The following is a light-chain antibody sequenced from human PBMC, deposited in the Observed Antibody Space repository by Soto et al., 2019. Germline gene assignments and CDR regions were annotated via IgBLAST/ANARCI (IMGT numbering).Light chain of an antibody. J-gene: IGLJ1*01. CDR2: EVS. V-gene: IGLV2-14*01. CDR3: SSYTSSTPLGYV. CDR1: SSDVGGYNF. Sequence: QSVLTQPASVSGSPGQSITICCTGTSSDVGGYNFVSWYQQHPGKAPKLMIYEVSNRPSGVSNRFSGSKSGNTASLTISGLQAEDEADYYCSSYTSSTPLGYVFGTGTQLTVL.